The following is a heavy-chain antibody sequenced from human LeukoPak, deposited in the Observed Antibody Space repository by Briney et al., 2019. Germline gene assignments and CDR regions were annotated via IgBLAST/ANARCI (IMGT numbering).Heavy chain of an antibody. J-gene: IGHJ4*02. CDR2: INPNSGGT. Sequence: GASVKASCKASGYTFTRYYMHWVRQAPGQGLEWMGWINPNSGGTNYAQKFQGRVTMTRDTSISTAYMELSRMRSDDTAVYYCARDPFHYYDSSGYSDWGQGTLVTVSS. CDR1: GYTFTRYY. D-gene: IGHD3-22*01. CDR3: ARDPFHYYDSSGYSD. V-gene: IGHV1-2*02.